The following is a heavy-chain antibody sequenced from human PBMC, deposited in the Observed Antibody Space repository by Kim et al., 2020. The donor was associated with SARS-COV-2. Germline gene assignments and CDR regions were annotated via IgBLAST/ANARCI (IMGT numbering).Heavy chain of an antibody. D-gene: IGHD2-2*01. CDR3: ARDGTTAMAY. Sequence: SETLSLTCSVSGDSISSGAHYWNWIRQHPGKGLEWIGYFYFSGTPYYNPSLESRVSFSVDTSKNQFSLRLRSVTAADTAMYYCARDGTTAMAYWGPGTLVTVSS. CDR2: FYFSGTP. CDR1: GDSISSGAHY. J-gene: IGHJ4*02. V-gene: IGHV4-31*03.